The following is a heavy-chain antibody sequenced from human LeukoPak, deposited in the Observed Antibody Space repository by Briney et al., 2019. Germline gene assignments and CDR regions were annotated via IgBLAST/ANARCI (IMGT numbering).Heavy chain of an antibody. CDR3: ANTYGSGSYYKGGFDP. J-gene: IGHJ5*02. V-gene: IGHV1-2*02. CDR2: INPNSGGT. Sequence: ASVKVSCKAPGYTFIDYYIHWVRQAPGQGLEWMGWINPNSGGTNYAQHFQGRVTMTRDTSIRTVYMELSRLRSDDTAVYSCANTYGSGSYYKGGFDPWGQGTLVTVSS. D-gene: IGHD3-10*01. CDR1: GYTFIDYY.